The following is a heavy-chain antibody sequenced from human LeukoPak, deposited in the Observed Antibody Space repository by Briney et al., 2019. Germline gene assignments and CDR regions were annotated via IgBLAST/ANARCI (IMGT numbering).Heavy chain of an antibody. J-gene: IGHJ4*02. V-gene: IGHV4-39*01. CDR2: IHHGGTT. D-gene: IGHD6-13*01. Sequence: PSETLSLTCTVSGGSISNSNYFWGWIRQPPGKGLEWIGNIHHGGTTYYKPSLESRVTMSVDTPKNQFSLKLSSVTAADTAVYYCASCLAAAGRVSFDYWGQGTLVTVSS. CDR1: GGSISNSNYF. CDR3: ASCLAAAGRVSFDY.